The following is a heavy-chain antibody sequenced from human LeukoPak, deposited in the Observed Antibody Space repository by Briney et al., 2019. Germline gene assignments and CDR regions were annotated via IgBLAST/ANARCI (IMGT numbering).Heavy chain of an antibody. J-gene: IGHJ4*02. CDR1: GYSFSTYW. Sequence: PGESLKITCKGSGYSFSTYWIGWVRQMPGKGLVLMGIIYPGDSDTTYSPSFQGQVTISVDKSISTAYLQWSTLKASDTAMYYCARRVNSGYYFDYWAQGTLVTVSS. CDR2: IYPGDSDT. CDR3: ARRVNSGYYFDY. V-gene: IGHV5-51*01. D-gene: IGHD3-22*01.